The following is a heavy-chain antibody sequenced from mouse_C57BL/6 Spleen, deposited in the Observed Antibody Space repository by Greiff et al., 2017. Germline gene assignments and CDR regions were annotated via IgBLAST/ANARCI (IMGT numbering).Heavy chain of an antibody. CDR2: IDPENGDT. CDR1: GFNIKNTY. CDR3: ARPFAY. J-gene: IGHJ3*01. V-gene: IGHV14-3*01. Sequence: EVKLVESVAELVRPGASVKLSCTASGFNIKNTYMHWVKQRPEQGLEWIGWIDPENGDTEYASKFQGKATITADTSSNTAYLQLSSLTSEDTAVYYCARPFAYWGQGTLVTVSA.